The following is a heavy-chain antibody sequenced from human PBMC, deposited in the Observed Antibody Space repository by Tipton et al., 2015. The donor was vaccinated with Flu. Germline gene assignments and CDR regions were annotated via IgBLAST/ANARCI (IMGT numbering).Heavy chain of an antibody. CDR2: INHSGST. D-gene: IGHD6-6*01. CDR3: ARGYSSSLGLPFDY. CDR1: GESFSGYY. J-gene: IGHJ4*02. Sequence: GLVKPSETLSLTCAVYGESFSGYYWSWIRQTPGKGLEWIGEINHSGSTNYNTSLKSRVIISVDVSRNQISLRLSSVTAADTAVYYCARGYSSSLGLPFDYWGQGTLVTVSS. V-gene: IGHV4-34*01.